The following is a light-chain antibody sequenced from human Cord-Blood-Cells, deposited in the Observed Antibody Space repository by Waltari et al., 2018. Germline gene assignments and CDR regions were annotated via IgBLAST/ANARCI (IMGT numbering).Light chain of an antibody. J-gene: IGKJ4*01. CDR1: PSVSSN. Sequence: ELVMTQSPATLSVSPAERATLSCRASPSVSSNLAWYQQKPGQAPRLLIYGASTRATGIPARFSGSGSGTEFTRTISSLQSEDFAVYYCQQYNNWPLTFGGGTKVEIK. CDR3: QQYNNWPLT. CDR2: GAS. V-gene: IGKV3-15*01.